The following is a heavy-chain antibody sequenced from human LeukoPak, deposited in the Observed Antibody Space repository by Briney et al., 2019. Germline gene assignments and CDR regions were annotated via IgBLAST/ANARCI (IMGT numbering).Heavy chain of an antibody. D-gene: IGHD2-2*01. CDR1: GGSFSGYY. V-gene: IGHV4-34*01. CDR2: INHSGST. Sequence: PSETLSLTCAVYGGSFSGYYWSWIRQPPGKGLEWIGEINHSGSTNYNPSLKSRVTISVDTSKNQFSLKLSSVTAADTAVYYCARGGRVVPAADRHNTFDYWGQGTLVTVSS. CDR3: ARGGRVVPAADRHNTFDY. J-gene: IGHJ4*02.